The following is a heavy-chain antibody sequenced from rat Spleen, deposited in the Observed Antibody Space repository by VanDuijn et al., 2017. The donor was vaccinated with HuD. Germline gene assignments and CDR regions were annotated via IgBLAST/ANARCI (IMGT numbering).Heavy chain of an antibody. CDR2: IGYGGGDT. Sequence: EVQLVESDGGLVQPGRSLKLSCAASGFTFSDYYMAWVRQAPKKGLAWVAYIGYGGGDTYYRDSVKGRFTISRDNAKSTLYLQMDSLRSEDTATYYCARRLAFDYWGQGVMVTVFS. D-gene: IGHD4-1*01. CDR3: ARRLAFDY. V-gene: IGHV5-25*01. CDR1: GFTFSDYY. J-gene: IGHJ2*01.